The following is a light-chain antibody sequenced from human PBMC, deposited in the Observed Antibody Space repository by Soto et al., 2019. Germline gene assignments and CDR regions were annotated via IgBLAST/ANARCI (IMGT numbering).Light chain of an antibody. Sequence: QSALTQPPSASGSPGQSVTISCTGTSSDVGGYNYVSWYQQHPGKAPKLMIYEVSKRPSGVPDRFSGSKSGNTASLTISGLQADDEADYYCCSYAGSYTLVFGGGTKVTVL. CDR3: CSYAGSYTLV. V-gene: IGLV2-11*01. J-gene: IGLJ3*02. CDR1: SSDVGGYNY. CDR2: EVS.